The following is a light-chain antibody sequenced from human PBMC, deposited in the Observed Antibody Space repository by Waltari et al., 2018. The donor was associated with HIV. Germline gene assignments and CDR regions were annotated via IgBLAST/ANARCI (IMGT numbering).Light chain of an antibody. CDR1: QSVTSTY. V-gene: IGKV3-20*01. CDR3: QQYDTSPQWT. Sequence: ELVLTQSPGTLSLYPGERATLYCRASQSVTSTYLAWYQNKPGQAPRLLMYGASNRATGTPDRFSGSGSGTDFTLTISRLEPEDFAVYYCQQYDTSPQWTFGQGTKVEI. CDR2: GAS. J-gene: IGKJ1*01.